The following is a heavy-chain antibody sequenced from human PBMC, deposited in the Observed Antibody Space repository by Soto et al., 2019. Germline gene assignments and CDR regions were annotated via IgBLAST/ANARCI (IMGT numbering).Heavy chain of an antibody. J-gene: IGHJ3*02. CDR1: GSPFTGYY. V-gene: IGHV1-2*02. D-gene: IGHD4-17*01. CDR2: INPNNGGT. Sequence: GSVKVSYKSCGSPFTGYYMHLVRQAPGQGLEWMGWINPNNGGTKYAQKFQGSVTMTRDTSISTAYMELSRLRSDDTAVYYCARASGVYDAFDICGQGTMVTVSS. CDR3: ARASGVYDAFDI.